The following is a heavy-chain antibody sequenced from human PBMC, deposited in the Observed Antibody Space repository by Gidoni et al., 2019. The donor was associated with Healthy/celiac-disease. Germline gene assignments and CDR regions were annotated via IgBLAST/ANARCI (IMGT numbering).Heavy chain of an antibody. J-gene: IGHJ4*02. CDR3: ARALGGHTVTPRSFDY. CDR2: IIPIFGTA. V-gene: IGHV1-69*01. Sequence: QVQLVRAGAEVKKPGSSVKVSCQASGVTFRSYASSWVRQAPGQGLEWMGGIIPIFGTANYAQKFQSRVTITADESTSTAYMELSSLRSEDTAVYYCARALGGHTVTPRSFDYWGQGTLVTVSS. D-gene: IGHD4-17*01. CDR1: GVTFRSYA.